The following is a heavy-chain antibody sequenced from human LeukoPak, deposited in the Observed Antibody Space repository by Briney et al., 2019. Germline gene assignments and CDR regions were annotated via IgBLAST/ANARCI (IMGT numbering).Heavy chain of an antibody. CDR3: AKDGYRPKLLWFGESPTPYFDY. V-gene: IGHV3-23*01. Sequence: PGGSLRLSCAASGFTFSSYGMSWVRQAPGKGLEWVSAISGSGGSTYYADSVKGRFTISRDNSKNTLYLQMNSLRAEDTAVYYCAKDGYRPKLLWFGESPTPYFDYWGQGTLVTVSS. CDR1: GFTFSSYG. D-gene: IGHD3-10*01. J-gene: IGHJ4*02. CDR2: ISGSGGST.